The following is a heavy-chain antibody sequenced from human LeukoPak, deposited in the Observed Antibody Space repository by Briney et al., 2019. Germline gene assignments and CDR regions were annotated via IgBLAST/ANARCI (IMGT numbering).Heavy chain of an antibody. Sequence: PSQTLSLTCTVSGGSISSGSYYWSWIRQPAGKGLEWIGRIYTSGSTNYNPSLKSRVTISVDTSKNQFSLKLSSVTAADTAVYYCARGYCSSTSCDGGSYNWFDPWGQGTLVTVSS. CDR1: GGSISSGSYY. CDR2: IYTSGST. V-gene: IGHV4-61*02. CDR3: ARGYCSSTSCDGGSYNWFDP. J-gene: IGHJ5*02. D-gene: IGHD2-2*01.